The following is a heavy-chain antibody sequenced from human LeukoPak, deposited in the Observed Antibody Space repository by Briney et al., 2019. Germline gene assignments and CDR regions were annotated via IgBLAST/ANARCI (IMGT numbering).Heavy chain of an antibody. J-gene: IGHJ4*02. CDR3: ARASKGAYSSSFMIDY. D-gene: IGHD6-13*01. V-gene: IGHV4-59*11. CDR1: GGSISSHY. Sequence: SGTLSLTCTVSGGSISSHYWSWIRQPPGKGLEWIGYIYYSGSTNYNPSLKSRVTISVDTSKNQFSLKLSSVTAADTAVYYCARASKGAYSSSFMIDYWGQGTLVTVSS. CDR2: IYYSGST.